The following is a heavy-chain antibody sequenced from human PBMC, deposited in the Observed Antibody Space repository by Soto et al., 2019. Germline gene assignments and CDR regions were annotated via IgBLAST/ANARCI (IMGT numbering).Heavy chain of an antibody. Sequence: VASVKVSCKASGGTFSSYAISWVRQAPGQGLEWMGGIIPIFGTANYAQKFQGRVTITADESTSTAYMELSSLRSEDTAVYYCARVEAYGDYPRLTYYYYGMDVWGQGTTVTVSS. CDR2: IIPIFGTA. D-gene: IGHD4-17*01. CDR3: ARVEAYGDYPRLTYYYYGMDV. CDR1: GGTFSSYA. V-gene: IGHV1-69*13. J-gene: IGHJ6*02.